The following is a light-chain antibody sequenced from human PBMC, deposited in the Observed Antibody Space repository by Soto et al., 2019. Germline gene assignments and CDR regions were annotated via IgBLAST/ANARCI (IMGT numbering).Light chain of an antibody. J-gene: IGLJ1*01. CDR1: SSDVGAYNF. Sequence: LTQPASVSGSPGQSITISCTGTSSDVGAYNFVSWYQQYPGKAPKVMIYEVNNRPSGVSNRFSGSKSGNTASLTISGLQAEDEADYYCSSFTRSSTYVFGSGTKV. CDR2: EVN. V-gene: IGLV2-14*01. CDR3: SSFTRSSTYV.